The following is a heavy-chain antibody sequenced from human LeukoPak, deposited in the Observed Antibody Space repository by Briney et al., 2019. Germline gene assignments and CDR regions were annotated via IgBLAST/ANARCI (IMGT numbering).Heavy chain of an antibody. Sequence: MTSETLSLTCTVSGGSISSYYWSWIRQPPGKGLEWIGYIYYSGSTNYNPSLKSRVTISVDTSKNQFSLKLSSVTAAGTAVYYCARETPPYCSSTSCFSAFDIWGQGTMVTVSS. D-gene: IGHD2-2*01. CDR1: GGSISSYY. V-gene: IGHV4-59*01. CDR3: ARETPPYCSSTSCFSAFDI. J-gene: IGHJ3*02. CDR2: IYYSGST.